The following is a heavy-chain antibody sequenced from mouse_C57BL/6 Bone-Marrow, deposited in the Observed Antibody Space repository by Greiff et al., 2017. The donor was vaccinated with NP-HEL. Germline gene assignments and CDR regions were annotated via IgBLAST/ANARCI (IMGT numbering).Heavy chain of an antibody. Sequence: QVQLQQPGAELVRPGASVKLSCKASGYTFTSYWMHWVKQRPGQGLEWIGIIHPSSGCTNYNEKFKGKATLTVDKSSSTAYMQLSSLTSEDSAVYYCARPRDYGSRYWYFEGWGTGTTVTVDS. CDR1: GYTFTSYW. J-gene: IGHJ1*03. D-gene: IGHD1-1*01. V-gene: IGHV1-64*01. CDR2: IHPSSGCT. CDR3: ARPRDYGSRYWYFEG.